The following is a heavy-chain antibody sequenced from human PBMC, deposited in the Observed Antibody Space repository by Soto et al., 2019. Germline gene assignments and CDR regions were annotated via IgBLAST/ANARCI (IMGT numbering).Heavy chain of an antibody. CDR1: GFSLSTNGVG. V-gene: IGHV2-5*01. CDR2: IYWYYDK. CDR3: AHSPRITMYDY. J-gene: IGHJ4*02. D-gene: IGHD3-10*02. Sequence: QITLKESGPTLVKPTQTLTLTCTFSGFSLSTNGVGVGWIRQPQGKALEWLALIYWYYDKRYSPSLKSSLTITKDTSKNLVGLTITNMDPVDTATYYCAHSPRITMYDYWGQGTLVTFSS.